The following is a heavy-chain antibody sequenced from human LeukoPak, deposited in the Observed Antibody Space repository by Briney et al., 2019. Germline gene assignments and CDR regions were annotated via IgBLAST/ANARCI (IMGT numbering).Heavy chain of an antibody. Sequence: GRSLRLTCAASGFTFDDYAMHWVGHAPGKGLEWVSGISWTSGSIGYADSVKGRFTISRDNATNSLSLQMNSLRDEDTALYYCANLGSAGCRRITSCSAYMDVWGKGTTVTVSS. CDR2: ISWTSGSI. J-gene: IGHJ6*03. D-gene: IGHD2-2*01. CDR1: GFTFDDYA. CDR3: ANLGSAGCRRITSCSAYMDV. V-gene: IGHV3-9*01.